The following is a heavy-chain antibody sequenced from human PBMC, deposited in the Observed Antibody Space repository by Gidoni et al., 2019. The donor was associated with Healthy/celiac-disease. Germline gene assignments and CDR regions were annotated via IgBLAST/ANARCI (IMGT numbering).Heavy chain of an antibody. CDR1: GFPFSSYG. CDR2: ISYDGSNK. J-gene: IGHJ4*02. V-gene: IGHV3-30*18. CDR3: AKSARYYDFWSGLDY. D-gene: IGHD3-3*01. Sequence: QVQLVESGGGVVQPGRSLRLSCAASGFPFSSYGMHWVRQAPGKGLEWVAVISYDGSNKYYADSVKGRFTISRDNSKNTLYLQMNSLRAEDTAVYYCAKSARYYDFWSGLDYWGQGTLVTVSS.